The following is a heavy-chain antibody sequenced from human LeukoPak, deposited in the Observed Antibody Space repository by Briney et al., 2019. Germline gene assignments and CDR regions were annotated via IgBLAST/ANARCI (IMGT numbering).Heavy chain of an antibody. D-gene: IGHD2-2*01. CDR2: IIPIFATP. CDR1: GGTFSNSA. Sequence: GSSVKVSCKASGGTFSNSAISWVRQAPGQGLEWMGRIIPIFATPTYAQNFQDRVTITADKSTSTAYMELSSLTSEDTALYYCATWAGYCWTTSCGNTFDYWGQGTLVTVSS. V-gene: IGHV1-69*06. CDR3: ATWAGYCWTTSCGNTFDY. J-gene: IGHJ4*02.